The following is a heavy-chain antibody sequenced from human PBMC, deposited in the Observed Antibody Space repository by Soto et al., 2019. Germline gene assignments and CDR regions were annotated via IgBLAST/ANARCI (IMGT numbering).Heavy chain of an antibody. V-gene: IGHV3-48*02. CDR1: GFTFSSYS. Sequence: GGSLRLSFAASGFTFSSYSMNWVRQAPGKGLEWVSYISSGSSTIYYAGSVKGRFTISRDNAKNSLYLQMKSMRDEDTAVYYCARVDYGGAIYWGQGTLVTVSS. D-gene: IGHD4-17*01. CDR2: ISSGSSTI. J-gene: IGHJ4*02. CDR3: ARVDYGGAIY.